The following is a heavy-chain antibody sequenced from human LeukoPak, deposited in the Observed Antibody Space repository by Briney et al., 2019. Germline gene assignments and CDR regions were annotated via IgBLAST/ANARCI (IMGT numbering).Heavy chain of an antibody. CDR1: GFTFSSYG. CDR3: AKNRITCYDLLTGQIYYWDAVFDI. J-gene: IGHJ3*02. CDR2: IRYDGSNK. V-gene: IGHV3-30*02. Sequence: PGGSLRLSCAASGFTFSSYGMHWVRQAPGKGLEWVAFIRYDGSNKYYADSVKGRFTISRDNSKNTLYLQMNSLRAKDTAVYYCAKNRITCYDLLTGQIYYWDAVFDIWGQGTMVTVSS. D-gene: IGHD3-9*01.